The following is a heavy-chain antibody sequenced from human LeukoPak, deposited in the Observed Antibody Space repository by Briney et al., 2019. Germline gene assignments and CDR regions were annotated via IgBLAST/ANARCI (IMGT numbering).Heavy chain of an antibody. V-gene: IGHV4-34*01. Sequence: SETLSLTCAVYGGSFSGYYRSWIRQPPGKGLEWIGEINHSGSTNYNPSLKSRVTISVDTSKNQFSLKLSSVTAADTAVYYCARIPHARYYYYYYGMDVWGQGTTVTVSS. CDR3: ARIPHARYYYYYYGMDV. CDR1: GGSFSGYY. J-gene: IGHJ6*02. CDR2: INHSGST.